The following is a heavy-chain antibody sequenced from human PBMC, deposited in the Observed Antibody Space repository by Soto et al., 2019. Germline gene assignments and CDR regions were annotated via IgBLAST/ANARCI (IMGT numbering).Heavy chain of an antibody. V-gene: IGHV4-34*01. CDR3: ARGAGIAAAGTHLCCMDV. J-gene: IGHJ6*03. CDR2: INHSGST. D-gene: IGHD6-13*01. Sequence: SETLSLTCAVYGGSFSGYYWSWIRQPPGKGLEWIGEINHSGSTNYNPSLKSRVTISVDTSKNQFSLKLSSVTAADTAVYYCARGAGIAAAGTHLCCMDVWGKGTTVTVSS. CDR1: GGSFSGYY.